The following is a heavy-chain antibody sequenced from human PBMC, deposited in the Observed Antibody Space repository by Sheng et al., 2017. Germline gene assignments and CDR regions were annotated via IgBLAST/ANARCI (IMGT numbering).Heavy chain of an antibody. CDR1: GFTFSSYA. CDR2: ISYDGSNK. J-gene: IGHJ4*02. V-gene: IGHV3-30*04. Sequence: QVQLVESGGGVVQPGRSLRLSCAASGFTFSSYAMHWVRQAPGKGLEWVAVISYDGSNKYYADSVKGRFTISRDNSKNTLYLQMNSLRAEDTAVYYCARGGAIVVVTAFDYWGQGTLVTVSS. D-gene: IGHD3-22*01. CDR3: ARGGAIVVVTAFDY.